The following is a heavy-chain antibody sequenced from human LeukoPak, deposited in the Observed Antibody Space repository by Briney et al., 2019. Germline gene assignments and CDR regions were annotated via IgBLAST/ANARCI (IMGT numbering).Heavy chain of an antibody. J-gene: IGHJ4*02. CDR1: GFTFSNYG. D-gene: IGHD4-23*01. CDR3: AKGKETTVVHPFDY. Sequence: GGSLRLSCAASGFTFSNYGMHWVRQAPGKGLEWVAFIRYDGSNKYYADSVKGRFTISRDNSKNTVYLQMNSLRAEDTAVYYCAKGKETTVVHPFDYWGQGTLVTVSS. CDR2: IRYDGSNK. V-gene: IGHV3-30*02.